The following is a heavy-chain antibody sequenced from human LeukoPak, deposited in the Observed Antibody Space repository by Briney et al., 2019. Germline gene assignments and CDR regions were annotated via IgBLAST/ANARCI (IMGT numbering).Heavy chain of an antibody. V-gene: IGHV3-7*01. CDR2: IKQDGSEK. D-gene: IGHD3-10*01. J-gene: IGHJ4*02. Sequence: PGGSLRLSCAASGFTFSSHWMSWVRQPPGKGLEWVANIKQDGSEKYYVDSVKGRFTISRDNAKNSLYLQMNSLRAEDTAVYYCARRSRGVGSGSYVYWGQGTLVTVSS. CDR1: GFTFSSHW. CDR3: ARRSRGVGSGSYVY.